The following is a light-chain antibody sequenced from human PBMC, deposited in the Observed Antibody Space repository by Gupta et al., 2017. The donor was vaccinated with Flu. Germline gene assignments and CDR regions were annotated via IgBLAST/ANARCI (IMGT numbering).Light chain of an antibody. CDR1: SSDIGGYNY. V-gene: IGLV2-14*03. CDR2: DVN. CDR3: TSHTSSSVLGL. J-gene: IGLJ3*02. Sequence: QSALTQPASVSGSPGQSITISCTGTSSDIGGYNYVCWYQQHPGKAPKLIIYDVNNRPTGVSGRCSGSKSGNTASLTISGLQAEDEADYYCTSHTSSSVLGLFGGGTKLTVL.